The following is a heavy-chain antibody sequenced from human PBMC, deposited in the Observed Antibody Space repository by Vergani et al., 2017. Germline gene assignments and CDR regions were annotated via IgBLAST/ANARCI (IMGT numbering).Heavy chain of an antibody. CDR3: AGAYNPIGLRLGQLSHFDY. CDR1: GGTFSSYA. J-gene: IGHJ4*02. Sequence: QVQLVQSGAEVKKPGSSVKVSCKASGGTFSSYAISWVRQAPGQGLEWMGGIIPIFGTANYAQKFQGRVTITADESTSTAYMELSSLRSEDTAVYYCAGAYNPIGLRLGQLSHFDYWGQGTLVTVSS. D-gene: IGHD3-16*02. V-gene: IGHV1-69*01. CDR2: IIPIFGTA.